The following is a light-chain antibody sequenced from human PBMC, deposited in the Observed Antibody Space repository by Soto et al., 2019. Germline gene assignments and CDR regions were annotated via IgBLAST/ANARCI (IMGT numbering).Light chain of an antibody. V-gene: IGKV3-11*01. J-gene: IGKJ1*01. CDR2: DAS. CDR3: QQRSNWPRT. Sequence: EIVLTQSPATLSFSPGGRATLSCRASQSVSSYLAWYQQKPGQAPRLLIYDASNRATGIPARFSGSGSGTDFTLTISSLEPEDFAVYYCQQRSNWPRTFGQGTKVEIK. CDR1: QSVSSY.